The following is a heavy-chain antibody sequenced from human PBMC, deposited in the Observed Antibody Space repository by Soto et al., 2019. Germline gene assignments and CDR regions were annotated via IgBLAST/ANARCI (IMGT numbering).Heavy chain of an antibody. D-gene: IGHD3-9*01. Sequence: PSETLSLTCAVSGGSISSSNWWSWVRQPPGKGLEWIGEIYHGGSTNYNPSLKSRVTISVDKSKNQFSLKLSSVTAADTAVYYCARVSSGYFDWPYAPYYYYGMDVWGQGTTVTVSS. J-gene: IGHJ6*02. CDR1: GGSISSSNW. CDR2: IYHGGST. CDR3: ARVSSGYFDWPYAPYYYYGMDV. V-gene: IGHV4-4*02.